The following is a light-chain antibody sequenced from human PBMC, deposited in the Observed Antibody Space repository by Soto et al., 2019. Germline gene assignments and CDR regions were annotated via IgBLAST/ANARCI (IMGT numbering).Light chain of an antibody. Sequence: IQLTQTPSSLSAPLGDRVAIPCRASQGISTFLAWYQQKPGKAPKLLISGASILQSGVPSRFSGSGSGTDFTLTISSLQPEDFATYYCQQLKSYPITFGQGTRLEIK. CDR2: GAS. CDR1: QGISTF. CDR3: QQLKSYPIT. V-gene: IGKV1-9*01. J-gene: IGKJ5*01.